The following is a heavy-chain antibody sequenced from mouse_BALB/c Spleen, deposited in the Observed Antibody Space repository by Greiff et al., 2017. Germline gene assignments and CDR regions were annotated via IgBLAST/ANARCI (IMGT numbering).Heavy chain of an antibody. CDR1: GFTFSDYY. Sequence: EVKLVESGGGLVKPGGSLKLSCAASGFTFSDYYMYWVRQTPEKRLEWVATISDGGSYTYYPDSVKGRFTISRDNAKNTLYLQMSSLKSEDTAMYYCASTYYNYAMDYWGQGTSVTVSS. D-gene: IGHD2-12*01. V-gene: IGHV5-4*02. CDR3: ASTYYNYAMDY. CDR2: ISDGGSYT. J-gene: IGHJ4*01.